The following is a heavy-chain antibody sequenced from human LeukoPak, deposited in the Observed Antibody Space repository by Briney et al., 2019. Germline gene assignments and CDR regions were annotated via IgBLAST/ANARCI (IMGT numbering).Heavy chain of an antibody. CDR3: ARVDCSGGSCFSGFDY. V-gene: IGHV3-7*01. Sequence: GGSLRLSCAVSGFTFSSYWMGWVRQAPGKGLEWVANIRPDGSEGFYVDSLKGRFTISRGNAKNSLYLQMNSLRAEDTAVYYCARVDCSGGSCFSGFDYWGQGTLVTVSS. D-gene: IGHD2-15*01. CDR2: IRPDGSEG. CDR1: GFTFSSYW. J-gene: IGHJ4*02.